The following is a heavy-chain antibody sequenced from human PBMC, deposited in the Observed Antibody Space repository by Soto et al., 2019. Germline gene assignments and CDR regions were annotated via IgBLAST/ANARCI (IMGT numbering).Heavy chain of an antibody. Sequence: PSVTLSLTCTVSGDSIISSDFYWGWVRQPPGKGLEWIGSIFYLGSSYYNPSLKSRVTMSVDTSKNQFSLRLRSVTAADTALYFCARHSLALRKNNWFDPWGQGIMVTVSS. J-gene: IGHJ5*02. CDR3: ARHSLALRKNNWFDP. CDR1: GDSIISSDFY. D-gene: IGHD3-3*02. CDR2: IFYLGSS. V-gene: IGHV4-39*01.